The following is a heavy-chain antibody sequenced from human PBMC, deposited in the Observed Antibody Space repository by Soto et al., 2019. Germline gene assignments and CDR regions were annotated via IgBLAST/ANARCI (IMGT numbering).Heavy chain of an antibody. CDR3: AKDLSSYDFWSGLY. V-gene: IGHV3-23*01. Sequence: RGSLRLSCAASGFTCSSYAMSWFRQAPGKGLEWVSAISGSGGSTYYADSVKGRFTISRDNSKNTLYLQMNSLRAGDTAVYYCAKDLSSYDFWSGLYWGQGTLVTVSS. CDR2: ISGSGGST. CDR1: GFTCSSYA. J-gene: IGHJ4*02. D-gene: IGHD3-3*01.